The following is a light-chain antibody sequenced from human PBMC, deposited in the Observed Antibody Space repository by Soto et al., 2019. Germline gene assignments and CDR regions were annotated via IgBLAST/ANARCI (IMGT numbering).Light chain of an antibody. CDR1: QGLSSSY. CDR2: GAS. V-gene: IGKV3-20*01. Sequence: EIVLTQSPGTLSLSPGERATLSCRASQGLSSSYLAWYQQKPGQAPRLLIYGASSRATGIPDRFSGSRSGTGFTLTISRLEPEDSAVYYCQQYGGSPPYTFGQGTKVEIK. CDR3: QQYGGSPPYT. J-gene: IGKJ2*01.